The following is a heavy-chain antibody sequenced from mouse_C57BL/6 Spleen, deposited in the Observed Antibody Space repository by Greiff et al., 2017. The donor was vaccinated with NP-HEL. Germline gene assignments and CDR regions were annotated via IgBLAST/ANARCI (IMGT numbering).Heavy chain of an antibody. D-gene: IGHD2-3*01. J-gene: IGHJ2*01. Sequence: EVKLMESGGGLVKPGGSLKLSCAASGFTFSDYGMHWVRQAPEKGLEWVAYISSGSSTIYYADTVKGRFTISRDNAKNTLFLQMTSLRSEDTAMYYCAGGYSSYYFDYWGQGTTLTVSS. CDR3: AGGYSSYYFDY. CDR1: GFTFSDYG. CDR2: ISSGSSTI. V-gene: IGHV5-17*01.